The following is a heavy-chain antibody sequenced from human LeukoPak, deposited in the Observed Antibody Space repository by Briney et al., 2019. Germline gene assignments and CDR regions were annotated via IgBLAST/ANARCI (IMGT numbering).Heavy chain of an antibody. CDR1: GFTFVDYA. CDR2: ISGSGRAA. Sequence: GGSLRLSCVASGFTFVDYAIAWVRQAPGKGPAWVSGISGSGRAAYYADSVKGRFTISRDNSKNTLYLQMNSLRAEDTAVYYCAKGRRWSPFDYWGQGTLVTVSS. V-gene: IGHV3-23*01. CDR3: AKGRRWSPFDY. D-gene: IGHD4-23*01. J-gene: IGHJ4*02.